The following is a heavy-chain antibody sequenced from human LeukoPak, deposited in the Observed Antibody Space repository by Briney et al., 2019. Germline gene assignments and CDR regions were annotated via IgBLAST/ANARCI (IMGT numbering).Heavy chain of an antibody. CDR1: GYTFTGYY. V-gene: IGHV1-2*02. CDR2: INPNNGGT. CDR3: ARDGTLNWFDP. J-gene: IGHJ5*02. Sequence: ASVKVSCKASGYTFTGYYMHWVRQAPGQGLEWMGWINPNNGGTNYAQKFQGRVTMTRDTSISTAYMELSRLRSDDTAVYYCARDGTLNWFDPWGQGTLVTVSS. D-gene: IGHD1-26*01.